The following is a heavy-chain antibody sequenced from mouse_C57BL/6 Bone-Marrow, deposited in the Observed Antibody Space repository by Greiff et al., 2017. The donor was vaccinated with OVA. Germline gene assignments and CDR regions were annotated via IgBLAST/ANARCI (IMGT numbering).Heavy chain of an antibody. D-gene: IGHD1-1*01. Sequence: LVESGAELVRPGASVTLSCKASGYTFTDYEMHWVKQTPVHGLEWIGAIDPETGGTAYNQKFQGKAILTADKSSRTAYMELRSLTSEDSAVYYCTRNPHYYGSSYWYFDVWGTGTTVTVSS. CDR2: IDPETGGT. CDR3: TRNPHYYGSSYWYFDV. CDR1: GYTFTDYE. J-gene: IGHJ1*03. V-gene: IGHV1-15*01.